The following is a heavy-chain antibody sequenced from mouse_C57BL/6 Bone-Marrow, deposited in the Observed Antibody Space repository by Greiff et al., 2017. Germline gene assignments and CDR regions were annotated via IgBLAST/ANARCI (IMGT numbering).Heavy chain of an antibody. V-gene: IGHV1-36*01. CDR3: ARMGYYDGSSYGAMDY. Sequence: EVQLQQSGPVLVKPGPSVKISCKASGFTFPDYYMHWVKQSHGKSLEWIGLVYPYNGGTSYNQKFKGKATLTVDTSSSTASLELNSLTSEDSAVYDCARMGYYDGSSYGAMDYWGQGTSVTVSS. CDR2: VYPYNGGT. D-gene: IGHD1-1*01. CDR1: GFTFPDYY. J-gene: IGHJ4*01.